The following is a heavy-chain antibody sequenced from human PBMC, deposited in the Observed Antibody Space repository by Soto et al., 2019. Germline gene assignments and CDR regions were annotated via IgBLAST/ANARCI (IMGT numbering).Heavy chain of an antibody. J-gene: IGHJ6*02. CDR2: IKSKTDGGTT. CDR3: AREGFRGVMSYYGMDV. V-gene: IGHV3-15*01. D-gene: IGHD3-16*01. Sequence: GGSLRLSCAASGFTFSNAWMSWVRQAPGKGLEWVGRIKSKTDGGTTDYAAPVKGRFTISRDDSKNTLYLQMNSLKTEDTAVYYCAREGFRGVMSYYGMDVWGQGTTVTVSS. CDR1: GFTFSNAW.